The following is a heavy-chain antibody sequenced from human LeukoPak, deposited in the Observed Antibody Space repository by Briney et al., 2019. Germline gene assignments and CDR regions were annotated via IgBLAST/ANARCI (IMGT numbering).Heavy chain of an antibody. V-gene: IGHV4-4*02. CDR2: IYHSGST. CDR1: GGSISSSNW. Sequence: PSETLSLTCAVSGGSISSSNWWSWVRQPPGKGLEWIGEIYHSGSTNYNPSLKSRVTISVDKSKNQFSLKLSSVTAADTAVYYCASPRVGDTTGAYWGQGTLVTVSS. CDR3: ASPRVGDTTGAY. J-gene: IGHJ4*02. D-gene: IGHD1-26*01.